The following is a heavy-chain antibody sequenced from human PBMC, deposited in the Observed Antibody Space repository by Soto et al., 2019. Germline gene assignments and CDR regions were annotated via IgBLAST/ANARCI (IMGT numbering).Heavy chain of an antibody. CDR3: VRRHVSATGIDWFDP. J-gene: IGHJ5*01. CDR1: GYTFTSYG. Sequence: ASVKVSCTASGYTFTSYGILWVRQAPGQRLEWMGWINAANGDTKYSPKFQGRVTITRDTSASTAYMELSSLRSEDTAVYYCVRRHVSATGIDWFDPWRQGTRVTVYS. V-gene: IGHV1-3*01. CDR2: INAANGDT. D-gene: IGHD6-13*01.